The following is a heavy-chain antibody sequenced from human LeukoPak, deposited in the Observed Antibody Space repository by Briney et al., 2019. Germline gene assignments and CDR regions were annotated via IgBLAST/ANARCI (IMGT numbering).Heavy chain of an antibody. Sequence: GASVKVSCKAFGYTFTSNYMHWVRQAPGQGPEWMGVISPSGGSTTYAQKFQGRVTITADESTSTAYMELSSLRSEDTAVYYCANQKPNWFDPWGQGTLVTVSS. CDR3: ANQKPNWFDP. V-gene: IGHV1-46*01. CDR1: GYTFTSNY. D-gene: IGHD1-14*01. J-gene: IGHJ5*02. CDR2: ISPSGGST.